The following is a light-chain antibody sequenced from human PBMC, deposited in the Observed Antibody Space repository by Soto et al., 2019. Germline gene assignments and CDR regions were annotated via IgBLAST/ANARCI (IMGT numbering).Light chain of an antibody. CDR1: SSNVGGYKY. J-gene: IGLJ3*02. V-gene: IGLV2-11*01. CDR2: DVT. CDR3: CSYAGTYTWV. Sequence: QSVLTQPRSVSGSPGQSVTISCTGTSSNVGGYKYVSWYQQHPDKAPKLMIYDVTGRPSGVPDRFSGSKSGNTASLTISGLQAEDEADYYCCSYAGTYTWVFGGGTKLTVL.